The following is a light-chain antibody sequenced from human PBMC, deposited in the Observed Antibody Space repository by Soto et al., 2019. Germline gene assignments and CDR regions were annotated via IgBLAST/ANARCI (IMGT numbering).Light chain of an antibody. CDR1: QDIGNW. V-gene: IGKV1-12*01. Sequence: DIQLTQSPPSMAASVVDRVTITCRASQDIGNWMTWYQQKPGKAPKLLIYSASTLVRGVPSRFSGSGSGTEFTLTISGLQPEDSLTYYCQQAKSFPITFGQGTRLEI. CDR2: SAS. CDR3: QQAKSFPIT. J-gene: IGKJ5*01.